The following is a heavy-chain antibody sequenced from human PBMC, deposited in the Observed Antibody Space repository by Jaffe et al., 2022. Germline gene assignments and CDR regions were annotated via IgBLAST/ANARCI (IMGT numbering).Heavy chain of an antibody. V-gene: IGHV2-26*01. D-gene: IGHD3-16*02. CDR3: ARILASYDYIWGSYREVYFDY. J-gene: IGHJ4*02. Sequence: QVTLKESGPVLVKPTETLTLTCTVSGFSLSNARMGVSWIRQPPGKALEWLAHIFSNDEKSYSTSLKSRLTISKDTSKSQVVLTMTNMDPVDTATYYCARILASYDYIWGSYREVYFDYWGQGTLVTVSS. CDR1: GFSLSNARMG. CDR2: IFSNDEK.